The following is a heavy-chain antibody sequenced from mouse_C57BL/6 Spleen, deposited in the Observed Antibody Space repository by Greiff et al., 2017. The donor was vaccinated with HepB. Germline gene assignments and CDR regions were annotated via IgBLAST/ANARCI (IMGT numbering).Heavy chain of an antibody. V-gene: IGHV1-15*01. CDR2: IDPETGGT. Sequence: VKLLESGAELVRPGASVTLSCKASGYTFTDYEMHWVKQTPVHGLEWIGAIDPETGGTAYNQKFKGKAILTADKSSSTAYMELRSLTSEDSAVYYCPLIDGDEDFDYWGQGTTLTVSS. CDR1: GYTFTDYE. D-gene: IGHD2-3*01. CDR3: PLIDGDEDFDY. J-gene: IGHJ2*01.